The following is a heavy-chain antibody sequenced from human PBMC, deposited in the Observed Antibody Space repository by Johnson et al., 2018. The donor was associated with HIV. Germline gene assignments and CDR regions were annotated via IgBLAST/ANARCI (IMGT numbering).Heavy chain of an antibody. J-gene: IGHJ3*02. CDR1: GFTFSSYA. Sequence: VHLVESGGGLVQPGGSLRLSCAASGFTFSSYAMSWVRQAPGKGLEWVSAISGSGGSTYYADSVKGRFTISRDNSKNTLYLQMNSLRAEDTAVYYCARGYGVVIALLDAFDIWGQGTMVTVSS. D-gene: IGHD2-21*01. CDR2: ISGSGGST. V-gene: IGHV3-23*04. CDR3: ARGYGVVIALLDAFDI.